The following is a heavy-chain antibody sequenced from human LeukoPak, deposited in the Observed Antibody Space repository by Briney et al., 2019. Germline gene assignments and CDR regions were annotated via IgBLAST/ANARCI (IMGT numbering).Heavy chain of an antibody. J-gene: IGHJ1*01. CDR1: GGSISSYY. CDR3: ARDEVRFPRVFQH. V-gene: IGHV4-59*01. D-gene: IGHD3-10*01. CDR2: IYYSGST. Sequence: PSETLSLTCTVSGGSISSYYWSWIRQPPGKGLEWIGYIYYSGSTSYNPSLKSRVTISVDTSKNQFSLKLSSVTAADTAVYYCARDEVRFPRVFQHWGQGTLVTVSS.